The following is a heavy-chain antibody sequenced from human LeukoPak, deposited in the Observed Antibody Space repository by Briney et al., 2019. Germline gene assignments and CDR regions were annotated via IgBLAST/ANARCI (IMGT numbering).Heavy chain of an antibody. CDR3: AKDRPTVYSSSWLHFLDS. CDR2: ISGSGGST. D-gene: IGHD6-13*01. CDR1: GFTFSSYG. J-gene: IGHJ4*02. Sequence: GGTLRLSCAASGFTFSSYGMIWVRQAPGKGLEWVSGISGSGGSTYLADSVKGRFTISRDNSKNTLYLEMNSLRADDTAVYYCAKDRPTVYSSSWLHFLDSWGQGTLVTISS. V-gene: IGHV3-23*01.